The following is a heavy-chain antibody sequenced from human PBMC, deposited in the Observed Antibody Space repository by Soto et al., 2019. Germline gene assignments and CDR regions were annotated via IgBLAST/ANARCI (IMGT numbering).Heavy chain of an antibody. CDR1: GGSISSGDYY. Sequence: SETLSLTCTVSGGSISSGDYYWSWIRQPPGKGLEWIGYIYYSGSTYYNPSLKSRVTISVDTSKNQFSLKLSSVTAADTAVYYCARNLDHSDYFDYWGQGTLVTVSS. CDR3: ARNLDHSDYFDY. J-gene: IGHJ4*02. CDR2: IYYSGST. V-gene: IGHV4-30-4*01. D-gene: IGHD3-3*01.